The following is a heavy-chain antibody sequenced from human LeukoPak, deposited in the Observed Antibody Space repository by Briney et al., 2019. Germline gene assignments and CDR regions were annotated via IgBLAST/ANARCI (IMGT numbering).Heavy chain of an antibody. V-gene: IGHV3-23*01. J-gene: IGHJ3*02. CDR3: AKSRHDAFDI. CDR1: GFTFSSYA. CDR2: ISGSGGST. Sequence: PGGSLRLSCAASGFTFSSYAMSWVRQAPGKGLEWVSTISGSGGSTYYADSVKGRSTISRDNSKNTLYLQLNSLRAEDTAVYYCAKSRHDAFDIWGQGTMVTVSS.